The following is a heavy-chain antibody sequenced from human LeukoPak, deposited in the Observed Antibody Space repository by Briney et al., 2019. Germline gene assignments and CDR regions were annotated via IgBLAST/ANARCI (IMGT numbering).Heavy chain of an antibody. CDR2: ISGSGGST. V-gene: IGHV3-23*01. Sequence: PGWSLRLFCAASGFTFSSYAMIWGRQAPGKGLEWVSAISGSGGSTYYADSVKGRFTISRDNSKNTLYLQMNSLRAEDTAVYYCAGTVAGRYYYYYYGMDVWGQGTTVTVSS. CDR3: AGTVAGRYYYYYYGMDV. D-gene: IGHD6-19*01. J-gene: IGHJ6*02. CDR1: GFTFSSYA.